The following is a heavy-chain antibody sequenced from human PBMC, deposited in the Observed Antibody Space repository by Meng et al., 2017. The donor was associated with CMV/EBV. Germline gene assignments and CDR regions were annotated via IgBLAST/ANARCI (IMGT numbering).Heavy chain of an antibody. CDR1: GFTFSSYS. J-gene: IGHJ4*02. V-gene: IGHV3-21*04. D-gene: IGHD5-18*01. CDR3: AKRLNTAMVIILIGDFDY. Sequence: GGSLRLSCAASGFTFSSYSMNWVRQAPGKGLEWVSSISSSSSYIYYADSVKGRFTISRDNAKNSLYLQMNSLRAEDTAVYYCAKRLNTAMVIILIGDFDYWGQGTLVTVSS. CDR2: ISSSSSYI.